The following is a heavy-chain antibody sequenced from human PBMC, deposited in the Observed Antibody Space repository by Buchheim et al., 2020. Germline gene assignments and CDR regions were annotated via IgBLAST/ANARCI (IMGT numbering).Heavy chain of an antibody. CDR2: IKSITDGGTT. V-gene: IGHV3-15*01. D-gene: IGHD1-26*01. CDR1: GFTFTNVW. J-gene: IGHJ4*02. CDR3: TIDPRWEFHLDY. Sequence: EVQLVESGGGLVMPGGSLRLSCAASGFTFTNVWMSWVRQTPGKGLEWVGRIKSITDGGTTDYAAPVKGRFIISRDDSKNTLYLQMNSLKTEDTAVYYCTIDPRWEFHLDYWGQGTL.